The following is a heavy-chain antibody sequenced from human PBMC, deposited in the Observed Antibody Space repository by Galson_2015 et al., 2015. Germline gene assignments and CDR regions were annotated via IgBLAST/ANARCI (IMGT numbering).Heavy chain of an antibody. CDR2: IRGSGDIT. J-gene: IGHJ6*02. V-gene: IGHV3-23*01. CDR1: GCTFRNSA. D-gene: IGHD3-16*02. Sequence: RRPSWAAAGCTFRNSAMVWARRAPGSGPEWVSGIRGSGDITYYADSVKGRCTISRDNSKKTLYLQMSSLRADETALYYCAKGLPRYNYDMDVWGQGTMVNVSS. CDR3: AKGLPRYNYDMDV.